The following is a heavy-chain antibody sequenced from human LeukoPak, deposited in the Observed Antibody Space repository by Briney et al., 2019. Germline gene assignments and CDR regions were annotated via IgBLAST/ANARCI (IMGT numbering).Heavy chain of an antibody. J-gene: IGHJ5*02. CDR2: IYYSGST. V-gene: IGHV4-39*01. CDR3: ARLLDWFDP. Sequence: PETLSLTCTVSGGSISSSSYYWGWIRQPPGKGLEWIGSIYYSGSTYYNPSLKSRVTISVDTSKNQFSLKLSSVTAADTAVYYCARLLDWFDPWGQGTLVTVSS. CDR1: GGSISSSSYY.